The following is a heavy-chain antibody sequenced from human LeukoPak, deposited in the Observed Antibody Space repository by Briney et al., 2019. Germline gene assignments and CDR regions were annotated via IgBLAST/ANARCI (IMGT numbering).Heavy chain of an antibody. CDR3: ARRYDSSGYSPYFDY. CDR2: IIPIFGTA. D-gene: IGHD3-22*01. V-gene: IGHV1-69*13. Sequence: SVKVSCKASGGTFSSYAISWVRQAPGQGLEWMGGIIPIFGTANYAQKFQGRVTITADESTSTAYMELSSLRSEDTAVYYCARRYDSSGYSPYFDYWGQGTLVTVSS. CDR1: GGTFSSYA. J-gene: IGHJ4*02.